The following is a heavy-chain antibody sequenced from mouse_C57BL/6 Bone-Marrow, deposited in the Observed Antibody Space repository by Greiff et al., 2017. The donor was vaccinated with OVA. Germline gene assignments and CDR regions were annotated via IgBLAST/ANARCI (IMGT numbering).Heavy chain of an antibody. J-gene: IGHJ4*01. CDR1: GYTFTSYG. Sequence: QVQLQQSGAELARPGASVKLSCKASGYTFTSYGISWVKQRTGQGLEWIGEIYPRSGNTYYNEKFKGKATLTADKSSSTASMELRSLTSDDSAVSFCSRAVYLYALDYWGQGTSVTVSS. V-gene: IGHV1-81*01. D-gene: IGHD3-3*01. CDR2: IYPRSGNT. CDR3: SRAVYLYALDY.